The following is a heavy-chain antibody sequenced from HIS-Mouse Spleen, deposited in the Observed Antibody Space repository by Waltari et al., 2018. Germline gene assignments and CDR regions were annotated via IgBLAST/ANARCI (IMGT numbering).Heavy chain of an antibody. V-gene: IGHV4-39*07. J-gene: IGHJ2*01. CDR2: IYYSGST. Sequence: QLQLQESGPGLVKPSETLSLTCPVSGGSISSSSYYWGWLRQPPRKGLEWIGSIYYSGSTYYNPSLKSRVTISVDTSKNQFSLKLSSVTAADTAVYYCAREIPYSSSWYDWYFDLWGRGTLVTVSS. CDR1: GGSISSSSYY. D-gene: IGHD6-13*01. CDR3: AREIPYSSSWYDWYFDL.